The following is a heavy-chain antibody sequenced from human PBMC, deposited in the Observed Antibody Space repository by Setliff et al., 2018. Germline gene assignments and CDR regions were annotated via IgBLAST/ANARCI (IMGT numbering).Heavy chain of an antibody. Sequence: SETLSLTCKVSGDSMNSGVYYWAWIRQPPGKGLEWIGRIYSGGTTYYNSSLKSRLTISVDTSKNQFSLSLTSVTAADTAVYYCARMSGFQYIDVWGKGTTVTVS. V-gene: IGHV4-39*07. D-gene: IGHD3-3*01. J-gene: IGHJ6*03. CDR3: ARMSGFQYIDV. CDR1: GDSMNSGVYY. CDR2: IYSGGTT.